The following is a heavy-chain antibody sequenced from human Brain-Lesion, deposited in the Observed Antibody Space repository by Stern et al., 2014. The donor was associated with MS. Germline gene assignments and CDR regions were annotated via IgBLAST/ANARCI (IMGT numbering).Heavy chain of an antibody. CDR1: GFTFDDYA. V-gene: IGHV3-9*01. D-gene: IGHD1-14*01. J-gene: IGHJ4*02. Sequence: EVQLVESGGDLVQPGRSLRLSCAAFGFTFDDYAMHWARQGPGKGLGWVAGISWNSCTIGYADSVKGRFTTSRDNAYSSLYLQMNSLRPEDTALYYCARDITGSSAYFAYWGQGTLVTVSS. CDR2: ISWNSCTI. CDR3: ARDITGSSAYFAY.